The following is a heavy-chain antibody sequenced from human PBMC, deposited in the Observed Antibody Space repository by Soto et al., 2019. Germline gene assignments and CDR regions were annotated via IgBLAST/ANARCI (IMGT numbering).Heavy chain of an antibody. CDR2: INCGNGNT. CDR1: GYTFTNYA. J-gene: IGHJ4*02. D-gene: IGHD3-3*01. Sequence: ASVKVSCKTAGYTFTNYAIEWVRQAPGQRLEWLGWINCGNGNTKYSEKLLGRVTITSDTSASTSYLELSSLGFEDTGVYYCARLLVFWSDYSFVFWGPGPMVTGS. V-gene: IGHV1-3*01. CDR3: ARLLVFWSDYSFVF.